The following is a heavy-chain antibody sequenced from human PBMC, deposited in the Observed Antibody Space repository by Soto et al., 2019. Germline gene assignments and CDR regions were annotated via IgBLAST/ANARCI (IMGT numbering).Heavy chain of an antibody. CDR3: AREGVQHGSGPYYYYGMDV. CDR2: ISSSSSYI. V-gene: IGHV3-21*01. CDR1: GFTFSSYS. D-gene: IGHD3-10*01. Sequence: EVQLVESGGGLVKPGGSLRLSCAASGFTFSSYSMNWVRQAPGKGLEWVSSISSSSSYIYYADSVKGRFTISRDNVQNYLYLQMHRLRAEDTAVYYCAREGVQHGSGPYYYYGMDVWGQGTTVTVSS. J-gene: IGHJ6*02.